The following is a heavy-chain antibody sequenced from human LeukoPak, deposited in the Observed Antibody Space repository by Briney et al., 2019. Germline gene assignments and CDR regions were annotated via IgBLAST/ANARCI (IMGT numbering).Heavy chain of an antibody. CDR3: ARVVATGYFDY. D-gene: IGHD2-15*01. CDR1: GDSINTYY. Sequence: SETLSLTCTVPGDSINTYYWSWIRQPAGKGLEWIGRIYTSGSTNYNPSLKSRVTMSVDTSKNQFSLKLSSVTAADTAVYYCARVVATGYFDYWGQGTLVTVSS. V-gene: IGHV4-4*07. CDR2: IYTSGST. J-gene: IGHJ4*02.